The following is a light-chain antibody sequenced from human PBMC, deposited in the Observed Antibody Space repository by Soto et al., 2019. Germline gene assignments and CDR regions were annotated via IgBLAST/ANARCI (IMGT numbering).Light chain of an antibody. CDR3: QQYNDRPPIT. J-gene: IGKJ5*01. CDR1: RSVDNN. CDR2: GSF. Sequence: IVMTQSPFTLSASPGESATLSCRASRSVDNNVAWYQQKPGQAPRLLIVGSFARATGVPARFSGSGSGSEFTLTISGLQSEDFAVYYCQQYNDRPPITFGQGTRLEIK. V-gene: IGKV3-15*01.